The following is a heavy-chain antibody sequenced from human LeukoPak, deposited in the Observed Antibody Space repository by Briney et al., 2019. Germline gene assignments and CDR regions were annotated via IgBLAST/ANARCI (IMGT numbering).Heavy chain of an antibody. Sequence: GASVKVSCKASGYTFTSYGISWVRQDPGQGLEWMGWISAYNGNTNYAQKLQGRVTMTTDTSTSTAYMELRSLRSDDTAVYYCARDFYDFWSGYENWLDPWGQGTLVTVSS. CDR3: ARDFYDFWSGYENWLDP. J-gene: IGHJ5*02. CDR1: GYTFTSYG. D-gene: IGHD3-3*01. V-gene: IGHV1-18*01. CDR2: ISAYNGNT.